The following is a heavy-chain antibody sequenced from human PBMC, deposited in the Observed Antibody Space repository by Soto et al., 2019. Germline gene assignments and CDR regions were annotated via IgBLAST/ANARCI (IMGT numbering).Heavy chain of an antibody. V-gene: IGHV3-9*01. CDR3: AKAKGGNYYLDV. D-gene: IGHD2-15*01. CDR2: ISWNSGSI. Sequence: GGSLRLSCAASGFTFDDYAMHWVRQAPGKGLEWVSGISWNSGSIGYADSVKGRFTISRDNAKNSLYLQMNSLRAEDTALYYCAKAKGGNYYLDVWGKGTTVTVSS. J-gene: IGHJ6*03. CDR1: GFTFDDYA.